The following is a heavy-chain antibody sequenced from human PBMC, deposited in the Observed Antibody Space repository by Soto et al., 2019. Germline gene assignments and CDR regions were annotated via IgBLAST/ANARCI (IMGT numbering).Heavy chain of an antibody. Sequence: EASVKVSCKASGYTFTSYDINWVRQATGQGLEWMGWMNPNSGNTGYAQKFQGRVTMTRNTSISTAYMELSSLRSEDTAVYYCAWGISSSWYPMSGAFDIWGQGTMVTVSS. CDR2: MNPNSGNT. V-gene: IGHV1-8*01. CDR3: AWGISSSWYPMSGAFDI. CDR1: GYTFTSYD. D-gene: IGHD6-13*01. J-gene: IGHJ3*02.